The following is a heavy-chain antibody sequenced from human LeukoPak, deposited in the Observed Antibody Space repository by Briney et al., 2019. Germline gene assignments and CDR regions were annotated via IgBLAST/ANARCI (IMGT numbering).Heavy chain of an antibody. CDR3: ARARFGTAGADY. D-gene: IGHD1-1*01. Sequence: GGSLRLSCAASGFPFNVQTMSWVRQAPGRGLDWVASMRQDGSEIYYVDSVKGRFTISRDNPKNSLYLQMNSLRAEDTAVYYCARARFGTAGADYWGQGTLVTVSS. V-gene: IGHV3-7*01. CDR2: MRQDGSEI. CDR1: GFPFNVQT. J-gene: IGHJ4*02.